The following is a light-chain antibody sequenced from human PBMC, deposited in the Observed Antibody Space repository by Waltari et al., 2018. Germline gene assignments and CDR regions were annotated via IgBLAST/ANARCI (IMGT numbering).Light chain of an antibody. CDR1: QSVTSTY. J-gene: IGKJ5*01. CDR3: QQYSQSPIT. V-gene: IGKV3-20*01. Sequence: IVLTQSPGALPLSPGERATLSCRASQSVTSTYLAWYQQKPGRSPRLLSYGASSRATGVPDRFSGGGSATDFTLTITRLEPEDFAVYYCQQYSQSPITFGQGTRLDNK. CDR2: GAS.